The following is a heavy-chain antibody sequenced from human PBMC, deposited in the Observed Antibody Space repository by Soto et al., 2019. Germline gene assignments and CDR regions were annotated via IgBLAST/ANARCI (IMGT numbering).Heavy chain of an antibody. CDR2: IKSRVDGGAT. CDR3: TATAAPGVDV. V-gene: IGHV3-15*07. CDR1: GFSFSHAW. D-gene: IGHD6-25*01. Sequence: EAQLMESGGGLAKPGGSLRLSCAASGFSFSHAWMNWVRQAPGKGLEWVGRIKSRVDGGATDFAAPVKGRFTVSRDDSENTVYLQMNSLKTEDTAAYYCTATAAPGVDVWGPGTTVIVSS. J-gene: IGHJ6*02.